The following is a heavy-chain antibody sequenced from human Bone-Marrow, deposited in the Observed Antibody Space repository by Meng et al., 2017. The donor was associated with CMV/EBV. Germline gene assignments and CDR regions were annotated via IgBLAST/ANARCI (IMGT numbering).Heavy chain of an antibody. CDR1: GFTFDDYG. J-gene: IGHJ2*01. Sequence: GESLKISCAASGFTFDDYGMNWVRQAPGKGLEWVSGINWNGGSTSFADSVKGRFTISRDNTKKSLYLQMNSLRAEDTALYYCARDPTPRFDFWSGYSPSYFDLWGRGTLVTVYS. V-gene: IGHV3-20*04. CDR3: ARDPTPRFDFWSGYSPSYFDL. D-gene: IGHD3-3*01. CDR2: INWNGGST.